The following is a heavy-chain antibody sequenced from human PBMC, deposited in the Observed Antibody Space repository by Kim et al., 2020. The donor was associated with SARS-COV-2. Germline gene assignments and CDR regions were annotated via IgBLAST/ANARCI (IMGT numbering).Heavy chain of an antibody. D-gene: IGHD5-18*01. CDR2: ISGSGGST. CDR1: GFTFSSYA. CDR3: ATERRGDRIPLWSYYYNYGMDV. J-gene: IGHJ6*02. Sequence: GGSLRLSCAASGFTFSSYAMSWVRQAPGKGLEWVSAISGSGGSTYYADSVKGRFTISRDNSKNTLYLQMNSLRAEDRAVYYCATERRGDRIPLWSYYYNYGMDVWGQGTTVTVSS. V-gene: IGHV3-23*01.